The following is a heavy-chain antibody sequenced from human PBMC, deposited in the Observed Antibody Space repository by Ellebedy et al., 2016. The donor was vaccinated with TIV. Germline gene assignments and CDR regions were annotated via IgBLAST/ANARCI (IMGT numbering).Heavy chain of an antibody. V-gene: IGHV1-46*01. D-gene: IGHD5-12*01. Sequence: AASVKVSCKASGYTFTSYYMHWVRQAPGQGLEWMGIINPSGGSTSYAQKFQGRVTMTRDTSTSTVYMELSSLRSEDTAVYYCARRDSGYEKGDAFDIWGQGTMVTVSS. CDR2: INPSGGST. CDR1: GYTFTSYY. J-gene: IGHJ3*02. CDR3: ARRDSGYEKGDAFDI.